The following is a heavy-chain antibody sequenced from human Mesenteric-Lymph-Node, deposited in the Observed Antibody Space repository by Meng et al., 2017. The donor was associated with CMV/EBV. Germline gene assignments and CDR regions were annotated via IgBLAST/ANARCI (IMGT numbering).Heavy chain of an antibody. CDR2: INPNNGGT. J-gene: IGHJ3*02. CDR1: GYTFTDYY. CDR3: ARDPPHDAFDI. V-gene: IGHV1-2*02. Sequence: ASVKVSCKASGYTFTDYYMHWVRQAPGQGLEWMGWINPNNGGTNYAQKFQGRVTMTRDTSISTAYMELSRLRYDDTAVYYCARDPPHDAFDIWGQGTMVTVSS.